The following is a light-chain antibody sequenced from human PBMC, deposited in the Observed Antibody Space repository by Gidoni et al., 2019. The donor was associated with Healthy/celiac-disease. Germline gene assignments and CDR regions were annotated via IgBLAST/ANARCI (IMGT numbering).Light chain of an antibody. CDR2: DVS. V-gene: IGLV2-11*01. CDR3: CSYAGSYTWV. Sequence: QSALTQPRPVSGSPGQSVTIPCTGTRPDVGGYNSVSWYQQHPGKAPQLMIYDVSKRPSGVPDCFSGSKSGNTASLTISGLQAEDEADYYCCSYAGSYTWVFGGGTKLTVL. CDR1: RPDVGGYNS. J-gene: IGLJ3*02.